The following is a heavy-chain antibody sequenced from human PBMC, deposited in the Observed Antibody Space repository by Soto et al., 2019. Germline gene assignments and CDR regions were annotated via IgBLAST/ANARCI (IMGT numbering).Heavy chain of an antibody. J-gene: IGHJ3*02. V-gene: IGHV6-1*01. Sequence: SQTLSLTCAISGDSVSSNSAAWNWIRQSPSRGLEWLGRTYYRSKWYNDYAVSVKSRITINPDTSNNQFSLQLNSVTPEDTAVYYCAREGRIAVAAYDAFDIWGQGTMVTVSS. D-gene: IGHD6-19*01. CDR3: AREGRIAVAAYDAFDI. CDR1: GDSVSSNSAA. CDR2: TYYRSKWYN.